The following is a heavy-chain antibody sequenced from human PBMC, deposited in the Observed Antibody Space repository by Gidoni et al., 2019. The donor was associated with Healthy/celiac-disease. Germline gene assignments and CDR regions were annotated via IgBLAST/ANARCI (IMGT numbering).Heavy chain of an antibody. V-gene: IGHV3-30*18. CDR1: GFTFSIYG. CDR3: AKSGGKDAYYGMDV. J-gene: IGHJ6*02. Sequence: QVQLVESGGGVVQPGRSLRLSCAASGFTFSIYGMHWEWVAVISYDGSNKYYADSVKGRFTISRDNSKNTLYLQMNSLRAEDTAVYYCAKSGGKDAYYGMDVWGQGTTVTVSS. CDR2: ISYDGSNK. D-gene: IGHD2-15*01.